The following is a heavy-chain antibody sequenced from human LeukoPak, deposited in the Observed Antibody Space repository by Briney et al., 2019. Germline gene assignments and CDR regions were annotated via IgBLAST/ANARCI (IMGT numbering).Heavy chain of an antibody. Sequence: SETLSLTCTVSGGSISSYYWSWIRQPPGKGLEWIGYIYYSGSTNYNPPLKSRVTISVDTSKNQFSLKLSSVTAADTAVYYCARGYCSGGSCYGPWGQGTLVTVSS. CDR1: GGSISSYY. J-gene: IGHJ5*02. CDR3: ARGYCSGGSCYGP. CDR2: IYYSGST. V-gene: IGHV4-59*01. D-gene: IGHD2-15*01.